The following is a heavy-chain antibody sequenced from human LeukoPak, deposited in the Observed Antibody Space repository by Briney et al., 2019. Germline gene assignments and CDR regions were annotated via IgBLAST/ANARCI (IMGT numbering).Heavy chain of an antibody. Sequence: GGSLRLSCAVSGFTVSSNYMSWVRQAPGKGLEWVSVIYRGGSTYYEDSVKGRFTISRDNSKNTLYLQMNSLRAEDTAVYYCARDGGGYDSRFDYWGQGTLVTVSS. CDR2: IYRGGST. D-gene: IGHD5-12*01. CDR3: ARDGGGYDSRFDY. V-gene: IGHV3-53*01. CDR1: GFTVSSNY. J-gene: IGHJ4*02.